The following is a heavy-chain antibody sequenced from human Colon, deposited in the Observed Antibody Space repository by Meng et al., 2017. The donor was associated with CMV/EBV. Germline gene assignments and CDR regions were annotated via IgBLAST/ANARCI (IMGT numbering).Heavy chain of an antibody. J-gene: IGHJ4*02. D-gene: IGHD3-22*01. CDR3: ARHSTVIYDTSGDYPMDH. CDR1: GFLFSAHS. CDR2: IIGQSSYV. Sequence: GESLKISCEASGFLFSAHSMNWVRQAPGKGLEWVSSIIGQSSYVYYADSVRGRFTISRDNAQKSLFLQMNSLTTDDTATYYCARHSTVIYDTSGDYPMDHWGPGTLVTVSS. V-gene: IGHV3-21*01.